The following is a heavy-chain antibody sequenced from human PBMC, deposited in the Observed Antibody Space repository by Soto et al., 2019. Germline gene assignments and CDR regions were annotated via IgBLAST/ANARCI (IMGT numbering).Heavy chain of an antibody. D-gene: IGHD2-15*01. J-gene: IGHJ4*02. V-gene: IGHV3-23*01. CDR1: GFTFSSYG. CDR2: SSGTGGST. CDR3: ASRPPYCTGGRCLVSPLDY. Sequence: EVQLLESGGGLVQPGGSLRLSCAAFGFTFSSYGMSWVRQAPGKGLEWDSGSSGTGGSTYYADSVKGRFTISRDNSKNTLYLQMNSLRAEDTAVYYCASRPPYCTGGRCLVSPLDYWGQGTLVTVSS.